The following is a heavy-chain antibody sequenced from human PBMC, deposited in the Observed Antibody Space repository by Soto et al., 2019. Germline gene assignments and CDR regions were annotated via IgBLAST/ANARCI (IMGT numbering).Heavy chain of an antibody. CDR1: GGTISSYY. V-gene: IGHV4-59*01. Sequence: TSETLSLTCTVSGGTISSYYWSWIRQPPGKGLEWIGDIYYSGSTNYNPSLKSRVTISGDTSKNQFSLKLSSVTAADTAVYYCARGLDSSGYSEFDYWGQGPLVIVSS. J-gene: IGHJ4*02. CDR2: IYYSGST. CDR3: ARGLDSSGYSEFDY. D-gene: IGHD3-22*01.